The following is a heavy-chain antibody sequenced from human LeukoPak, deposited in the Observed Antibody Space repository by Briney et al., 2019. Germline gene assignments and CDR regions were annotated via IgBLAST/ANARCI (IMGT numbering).Heavy chain of an antibody. CDR2: IYTSGST. V-gene: IGHV4-61*02. CDR3: ARDHYGSGSFDY. J-gene: IGHJ4*02. Sequence: SQTLSFTGTVSGGSISSGSYYWSWIRQPAGKGLEWIGRIYTSGSTNYNPSLKSRVTMSVDTSKNQFSLKLSSVTAADTAVYYCARDHYGSGSFDYWGQGTLVTVSS. CDR1: GGSISSGSYY. D-gene: IGHD3-10*01.